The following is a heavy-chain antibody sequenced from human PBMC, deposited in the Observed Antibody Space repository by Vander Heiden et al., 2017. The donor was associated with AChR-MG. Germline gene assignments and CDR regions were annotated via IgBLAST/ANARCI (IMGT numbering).Heavy chain of an antibody. J-gene: IGHJ4*02. D-gene: IGHD2-21*02. CDR1: GITFSRYA. Sequence: EVQLLESGGGLVQPGGSLRLSCAAPGITFSRYAMSWVRQARGKGLEWVSAISGSGGSTDYADSVKGRFTISRDNSKKTLYLQMNSLRAEDTAVYYCAKDLKVVTPGYWGQGTLVTVSS. V-gene: IGHV3-23*01. CDR3: AKDLKVVTPGY. CDR2: ISGSGGST.